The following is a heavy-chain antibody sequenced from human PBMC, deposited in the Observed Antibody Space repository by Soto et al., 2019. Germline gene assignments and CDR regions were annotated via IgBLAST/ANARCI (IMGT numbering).Heavy chain of an antibody. CDR3: ARQRGRGSWSLDP. CDR2: IFYSGGT. CDR1: GGSVRSSSYY. Sequence: SETLSLTCTVSGGSVRSSSYYWGWVRQPPGKGLEWVGSIFYSGGTYYQPSLKSRVTISVDTSNNQFSLRLTSVTAADTAFYYCARQRGRGSWSLDPWGPGTLVTVSS. V-gene: IGHV4-39*01. D-gene: IGHD6-13*01. J-gene: IGHJ5*02.